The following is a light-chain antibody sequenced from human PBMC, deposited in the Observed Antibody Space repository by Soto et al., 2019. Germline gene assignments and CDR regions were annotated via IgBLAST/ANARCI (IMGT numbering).Light chain of an antibody. CDR2: KAS. CDR3: QRFLSLSPT. J-gene: IGKJ1*01. Sequence: DIQMTQSPSTLSASVGARVPITCRASQSIRSWLAWYQQKPRQAPKLLIYKASSLESGVPSRFSGSGSGTEFIFTSSSLQHDDFATYYCQRFLSLSPTFGQGTKVEIK. CDR1: QSIRSW. V-gene: IGKV1-5*03.